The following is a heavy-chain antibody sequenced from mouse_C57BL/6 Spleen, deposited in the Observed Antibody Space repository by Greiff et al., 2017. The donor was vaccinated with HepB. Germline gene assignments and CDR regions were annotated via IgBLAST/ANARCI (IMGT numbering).Heavy chain of an antibody. CDR1: GYTFTDYN. CDR2: INPNNGGT. D-gene: IGHD1-1*01. J-gene: IGHJ1*03. Sequence: EVQLQQSGPELVKPGASVKMSCKASGYTFTDYNMHWVKQSHGKSLEWIGYINPNNGGTSYNQKFKGKATLTVTKSSSTAYMELRSLTSEDSAVYYCAGVTTVVYWYFDVWGTGTTVTVSS. V-gene: IGHV1-22*01. CDR3: AGVTTVVYWYFDV.